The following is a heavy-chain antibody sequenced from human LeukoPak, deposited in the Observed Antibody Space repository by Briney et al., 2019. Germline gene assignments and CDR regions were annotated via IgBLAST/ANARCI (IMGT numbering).Heavy chain of an antibody. CDR1: GFTFTAYG. D-gene: IGHD1-1*01. Sequence: GGSLRLSCAASGFTFTAYGMHWVRQAPGKGLEWVSAISGSGGSTYYADSVKGRFTISRDNSKNTLYLQMNSLRAEDTAVYYCAKTWNLSFDIWGQGTMVTVSS. CDR3: AKTWNLSFDI. CDR2: ISGSGGST. V-gene: IGHV3-23*01. J-gene: IGHJ3*02.